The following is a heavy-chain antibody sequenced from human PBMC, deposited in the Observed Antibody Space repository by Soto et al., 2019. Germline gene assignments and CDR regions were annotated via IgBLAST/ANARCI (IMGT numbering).Heavy chain of an antibody. J-gene: IGHJ6*02. Sequence: ASVKVSCKASGYSFTKYGVSWVRQAPGQGLEWLGWISIYNGNTIYAQKFQGRVTVTTDTSASTAYVELRSLRPDDSAVYYCAREGYCSVVGCGSHYYHGMDVWGQGTTVTVSS. CDR3: AREGYCSVVGCGSHYYHGMDV. CDR1: GYSFTKYG. D-gene: IGHD2-15*01. V-gene: IGHV1-18*01. CDR2: ISIYNGNT.